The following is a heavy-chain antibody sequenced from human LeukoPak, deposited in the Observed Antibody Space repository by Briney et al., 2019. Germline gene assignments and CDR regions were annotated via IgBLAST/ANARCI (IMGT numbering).Heavy chain of an antibody. Sequence: GGSLRLSCAASGFTFSSYSMNWVRQAPGKGLEWVSSISSSSTYIYYADSVKGRFTISRDNAKISLYLQMNSLRAEDTAVYYCARGYCSGGSCLDYWGQGTLVTVSS. CDR1: GFTFSSYS. J-gene: IGHJ4*02. D-gene: IGHD2-15*01. V-gene: IGHV3-21*01. CDR3: ARGYCSGGSCLDY. CDR2: ISSSSTYI.